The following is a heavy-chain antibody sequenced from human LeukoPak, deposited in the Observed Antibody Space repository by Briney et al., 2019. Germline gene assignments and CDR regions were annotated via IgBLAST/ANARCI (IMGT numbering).Heavy chain of an antibody. Sequence: GGSLRLSCAASGFTFSSYGMHWVRQAPGKGLEWVAVIWYDGSNKYYADSVKGRFTISRDNSKNTLYLQMNSLRAEDTAVYYCARDRLCGGSCYMSGYFDYWGQGTLVTVSS. CDR2: IWYDGSNK. V-gene: IGHV3-33*01. CDR3: ARDRLCGGSCYMSGYFDY. J-gene: IGHJ4*02. D-gene: IGHD2-15*01. CDR1: GFTFSSYG.